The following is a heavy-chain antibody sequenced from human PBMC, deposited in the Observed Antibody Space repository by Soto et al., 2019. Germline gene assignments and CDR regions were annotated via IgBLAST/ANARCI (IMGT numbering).Heavy chain of an antibody. J-gene: IGHJ4*02. D-gene: IGHD3-16*01. CDR2: IYWDDDK. CDR1: GFSLNTRGVG. Sequence: QITLKESGPTLVKPTQTLTLTCTFSGFSLNTRGVGVGWIRQPPGKALEWLALIYWDDDKYYRPSLKSKLTXPXXTSKNQVVLTMTNMDPGDTATYYRAKRGWGGEVDCWGQGPLVTVSS. V-gene: IGHV2-5*02. CDR3: AKRGWGGEVDC.